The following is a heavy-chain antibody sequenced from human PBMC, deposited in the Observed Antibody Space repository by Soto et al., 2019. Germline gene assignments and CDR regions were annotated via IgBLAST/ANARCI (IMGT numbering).Heavy chain of an antibody. CDR3: AKDLRSSGWYWWYFQH. V-gene: IGHV3-23*01. Sequence: EAQLLESGGGLVQPGGSLRLSCAASGLTFSSYAMSWVRQAPGKGLEWVSAISGSGGSTYYADSVKGRFTISRDNSKNTLYLQMNRLRAEDTAVYYCAKDLRSSGWYWWYFQHWGQGTLVTVSS. CDR2: ISGSGGST. D-gene: IGHD6-19*01. CDR1: GLTFSSYA. J-gene: IGHJ1*01.